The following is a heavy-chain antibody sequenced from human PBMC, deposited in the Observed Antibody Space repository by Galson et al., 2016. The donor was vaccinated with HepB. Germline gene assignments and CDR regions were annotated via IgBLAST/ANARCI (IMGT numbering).Heavy chain of an antibody. CDR2: TNPGYSDT. CDR3: ARRQLAGAARGGHFDC. V-gene: IGHV5-51*01. CDR1: GYSFTTYW. J-gene: IGHJ4*02. D-gene: IGHD1-26*01. Sequence: QSGAEVKKPGESLKISCKGSGYSFTTYWIVWVRQMPGKGLEWMGITNPGYSDTRYSPSFQGQVTISIDKSTNTAYLQWSSLKAPDTAMYYCARRQLAGAARGGHFDCWGQGTLVTVSS.